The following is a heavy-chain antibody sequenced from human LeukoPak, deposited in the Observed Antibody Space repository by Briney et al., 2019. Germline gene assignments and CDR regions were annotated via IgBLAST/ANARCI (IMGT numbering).Heavy chain of an antibody. V-gene: IGHV5-51*01. CDR3: ARHEGYYDSSGYNAFDI. Sequence: GESRKFACKGSGYGFTSYWIGWVRQTPGKGREWMGIIYPGASDTRHSPSFQGQVTISADKSISTAYLQWSSLKASDTAMYYCARHEGYYDSSGYNAFDIWGQGTMVTVSS. J-gene: IGHJ3*02. D-gene: IGHD3-22*01. CDR1: GYGFTSYW. CDR2: IYPGASDT.